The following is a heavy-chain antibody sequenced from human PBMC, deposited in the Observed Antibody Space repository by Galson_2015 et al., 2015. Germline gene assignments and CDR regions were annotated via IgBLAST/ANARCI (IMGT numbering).Heavy chain of an antibody. J-gene: IGHJ6*02. CDR3: VRGCSSTSCPKQYYYYAMDV. V-gene: IGHV3-13*01. CDR1: GFTFSSYD. D-gene: IGHD2-2*01. CDR2: IGTAGDR. Sequence: SLRLSCAASGFTFSSYDMHWVRQVTGKGLEWASAIGTAGDRYSPGSVKGRFTISRENAKNSLYLQMNSLIAGDTAVYYCVRGCSSTSCPKQYYYYAMDVWGQGTTVTVSS.